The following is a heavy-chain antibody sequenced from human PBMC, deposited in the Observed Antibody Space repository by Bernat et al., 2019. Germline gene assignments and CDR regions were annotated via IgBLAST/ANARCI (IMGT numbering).Heavy chain of an antibody. V-gene: IGHV4-39*01. D-gene: IGHD4/OR15-4a*01. CDR1: GGSISSITYS. Sequence: LLQESGPGLVKPSETLSLTCTVSGGSISSITYSWGWIRQPPGKGLEWIGTIFYGGTTYYNPSLKSRLTISVDTSKNQFSLKLSSVTAADTAVYYCARRSLTMDNYFDYWGQGTLVTVSS. CDR3: ARRSLTMDNYFDY. CDR2: IFYGGTT. J-gene: IGHJ4*02.